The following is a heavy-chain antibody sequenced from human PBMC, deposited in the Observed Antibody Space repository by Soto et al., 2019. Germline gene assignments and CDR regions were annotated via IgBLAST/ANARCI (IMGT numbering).Heavy chain of an antibody. D-gene: IGHD6-13*01. CDR3: ARVDFSSTYQN. CDR1: GGSISSFY. Sequence: QVQLQESGPGLVKPSETLSLTCSVSGGSISSFYWIWIRQPPGKGLEWIGYVYDSGSTNYNPSLKSPVTISEDTSKDQLALRLRSLTAADTAVYYCARVDFSSTYQNWGQGTLVTVSA. J-gene: IGHJ4*02. V-gene: IGHV4-59*01. CDR2: VYDSGST.